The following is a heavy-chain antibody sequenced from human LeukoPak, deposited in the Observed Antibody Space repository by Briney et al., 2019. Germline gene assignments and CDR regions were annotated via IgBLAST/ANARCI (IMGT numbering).Heavy chain of an antibody. CDR2: IYSDGPT. CDR1: GFTVRSNY. CDR3: ARGGIHCSSASCPKTYFDY. D-gene: IGHD2-2*01. Sequence: GGSLRLSCAASGFTVRSNYMSWVRQAPGKGLEWVSVIYSDGPTYYADSVKGRFTISRDNSKNTLYLPMNSLRAEDTAVYYCARGGIHCSSASCPKTYFDYWGQGTLVTVSS. V-gene: IGHV3-66*01. J-gene: IGHJ4*02.